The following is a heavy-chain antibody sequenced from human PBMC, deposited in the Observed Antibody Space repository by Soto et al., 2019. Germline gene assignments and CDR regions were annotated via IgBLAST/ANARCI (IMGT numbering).Heavy chain of an antibody. CDR1: GFTFSSYG. V-gene: IGHV3-74*01. CDR2: INSDGSET. D-gene: IGHD5-18*01. J-gene: IGHJ4*02. CDR3: ARDWRYSAEY. Sequence: VQLVESGGGVVQPGRSLRLSCAASGFTFSSYGMHWVRQAPGKGLEWVSYINSDGSETRYADSVKGRFTISRDNAKNTMYLPMHSLGAEVTALYYCARDWRYSAEYWGPGTLVSVSS.